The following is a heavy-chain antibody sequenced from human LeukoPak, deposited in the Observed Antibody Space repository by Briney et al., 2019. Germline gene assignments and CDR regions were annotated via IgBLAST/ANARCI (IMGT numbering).Heavy chain of an antibody. Sequence: PGGSLRLSCAASGFTFSSYGMRWVRQAPGKGLEWVAVIWYDGSNKYYADSVKGRFTISRDNSKNTLYLQMNSLRAEDTAVYYCVRGVTLDDAFDIWGQGTMVTVSS. D-gene: IGHD3-10*01. CDR3: VRGVTLDDAFDI. CDR2: IWYDGSNK. V-gene: IGHV3-33*01. CDR1: GFTFSSYG. J-gene: IGHJ3*02.